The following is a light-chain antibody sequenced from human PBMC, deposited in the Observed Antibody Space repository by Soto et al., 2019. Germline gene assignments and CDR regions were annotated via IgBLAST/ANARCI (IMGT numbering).Light chain of an antibody. Sequence: DIQMTQSPSSLSASVGDRVTITCQASQDISNYLNWYQQKPGKAPKLLIYDASNLETGVRSRFSGSGSGTDFTFTISSLQPEDIATYYCQQYDNLATFGPGTKVDIK. CDR3: QQYDNLAT. V-gene: IGKV1-33*01. CDR1: QDISNY. CDR2: DAS. J-gene: IGKJ3*01.